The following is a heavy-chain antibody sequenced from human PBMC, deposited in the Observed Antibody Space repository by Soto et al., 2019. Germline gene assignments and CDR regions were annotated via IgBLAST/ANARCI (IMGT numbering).Heavy chain of an antibody. D-gene: IGHD3-22*01. Sequence: GGSVKVPCKASGYTFTSYAMHWLLQAPLQRRDWMGWINSGNGNTKYSQKFQGRFTITRDTPASTAYMELSSLRSEDTAVYYCARATTYYYDSSGYRHFDYWGQGTLVTVSS. CDR1: GYTFTSYA. J-gene: IGHJ4*02. CDR2: INSGNGNT. CDR3: ARATTYYYDSSGYRHFDY. V-gene: IGHV1-3*01.